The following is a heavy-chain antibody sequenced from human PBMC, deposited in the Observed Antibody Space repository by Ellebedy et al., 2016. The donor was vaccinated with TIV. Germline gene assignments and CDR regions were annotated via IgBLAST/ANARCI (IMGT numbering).Heavy chain of an antibody. V-gene: IGHV1-18*01. J-gene: IGHJ5*02. Sequence: ASVKVSCXTSGYTFANYAISWVRQAPGQGLEWMGWISAYNDNTNYAQKFQGRVTMTTDISTSTAYMELRSLRSDDTAVYYCARYDYGNYPLGQLGVTWFDPWGQGTLVTVSS. D-gene: IGHD4-11*01. CDR3: ARYDYGNYPLGQLGVTWFDP. CDR1: GYTFANYA. CDR2: ISAYNDNT.